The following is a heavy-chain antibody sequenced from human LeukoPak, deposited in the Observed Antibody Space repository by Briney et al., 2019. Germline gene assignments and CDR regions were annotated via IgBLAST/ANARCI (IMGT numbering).Heavy chain of an antibody. CDR2: IYYSGST. J-gene: IGHJ4*02. CDR3: ARQGDGYKLFDY. V-gene: IGHV4-59*08. CDR1: GGSISSYY. Sequence: SETLSLTCTVSGGSISSYYWSWIRQPPGKGLEWIGYIYYSGSTNYNPSLKSRVTISVDTSKNQFSLKLSSVTAAETAVYYCARQGDGYKLFDYWGQGTLVTVSS. D-gene: IGHD5-24*01.